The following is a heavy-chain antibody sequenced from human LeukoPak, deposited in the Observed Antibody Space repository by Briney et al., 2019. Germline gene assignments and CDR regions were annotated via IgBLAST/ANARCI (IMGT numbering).Heavy chain of an antibody. CDR2: IYYSGST. Sequence: SETLSLTCTVSGGSISSYYWSWIRQPPGKGLEWIGYIYYSGSTNYNPPLKSRVTISVDTSKNQFSLKLSSVTAADTAVYYCARTFSSWSYYYGMDVWGQGTTVTVSS. V-gene: IGHV4-59*01. D-gene: IGHD6-13*01. J-gene: IGHJ6*02. CDR3: ARTFSSWSYYYGMDV. CDR1: GGSISSYY.